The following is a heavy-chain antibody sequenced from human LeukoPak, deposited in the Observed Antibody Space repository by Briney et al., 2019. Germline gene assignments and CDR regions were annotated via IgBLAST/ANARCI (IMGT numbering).Heavy chain of an antibody. CDR1: GYTFSRPY. V-gene: IGHV1-46*01. D-gene: IGHD3-16*01. CDR2: INPSDGST. Sequence: ASVKVSCKATGYTFSRPYIHWIRQAPGQGLEWMGIINPSDGSTNYAPKFQGRVTMTTDTSTSTVYMDLSGLRSEDTAVYYCVREGGGLGYFDSWGQGTLVTVSS. J-gene: IGHJ4*02. CDR3: VREGGGLGYFDS.